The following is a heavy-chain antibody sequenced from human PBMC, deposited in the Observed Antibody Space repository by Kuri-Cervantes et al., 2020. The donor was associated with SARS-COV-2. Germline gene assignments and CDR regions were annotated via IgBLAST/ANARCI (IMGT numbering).Heavy chain of an antibody. Sequence: GGPLRLSCEAPGFTFDDYTMHWVRQAPGKGLEWVSHISWDGGSTYYADSVKGRFTISRDNSKNSLYLQMNSLRTEDTALYYCAKDMTPDYGGNVDYWGQGTLVTVSS. J-gene: IGHJ4*02. CDR1: GFTFDDYT. CDR2: ISWDGGST. V-gene: IGHV3-43*01. CDR3: AKDMTPDYGGNVDY. D-gene: IGHD4-23*01.